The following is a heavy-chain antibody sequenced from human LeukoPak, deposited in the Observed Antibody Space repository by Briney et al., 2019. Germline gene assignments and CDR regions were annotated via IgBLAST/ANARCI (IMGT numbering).Heavy chain of an antibody. CDR2: ISSSGSTI. CDR1: GFTFSDYY. Sequence: GGSLRLSCAASGFTFSDYYMSWIRQAPGKGLEWVSYISSSGSTIYYADSVKGRFTISRDSAKNSLYLQMNSLRAEDTAVYYCARTRRRYYYDSSGEIDYWGQGTLVTVSS. CDR3: ARTRRRYYYDSSGEIDY. J-gene: IGHJ4*02. D-gene: IGHD3-22*01. V-gene: IGHV3-11*04.